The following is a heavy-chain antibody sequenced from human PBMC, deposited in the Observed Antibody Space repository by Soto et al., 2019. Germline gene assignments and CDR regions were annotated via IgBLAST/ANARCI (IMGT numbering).Heavy chain of an antibody. Sequence: LRLPCSGAGFTYENYPVSWVRPAPRKGLDRLGVLRNRAYHGTTEYALSVEGSYTISRDDSKDIAYLRMTTPTTDDTGVDGCTTWSPPGDHLCSWG. CDR1: GFTYENYP. V-gene: IGHV3-49*02. CDR2: LRNRAYHGTT. D-gene: IGHD4-17*01. J-gene: IGHJ5*01. CDR3: TTWSPPGDHLCS.